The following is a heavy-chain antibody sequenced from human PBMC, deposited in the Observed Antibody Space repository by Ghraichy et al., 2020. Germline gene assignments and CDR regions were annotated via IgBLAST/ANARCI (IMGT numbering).Heavy chain of an antibody. CDR2: ISAYNGNT. CDR1: GYTFTSYG. Sequence: ASVKVSCKASGYTFTSYGISWVRQAPGQGLEWMGWISAYNGNTNYAQKLQGRVTMTTDTSTSTAYMELRSLRSDDTAVYYCARGTLLPLFFYYYMDVWGKGTTVTVSS. D-gene: IGHD3-22*01. J-gene: IGHJ6*03. CDR3: ARGTLLPLFFYYYMDV. V-gene: IGHV1-18*04.